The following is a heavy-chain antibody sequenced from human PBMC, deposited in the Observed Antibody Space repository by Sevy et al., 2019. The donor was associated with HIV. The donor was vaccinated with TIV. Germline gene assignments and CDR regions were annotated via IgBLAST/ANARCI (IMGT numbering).Heavy chain of an antibody. D-gene: IGHD5-18*01. V-gene: IGHV4-39*01. Sequence: SETLSLTCTVSGGSISSSSYYWGWIRQPPGKGLEWIGSIYYSGSTYYNPSLKSRVTISVDTSKNQFSLKLSSVTAADTAVYYCARVPRGYSYGFDYWGQGTLVTVSS. CDR3: ARVPRGYSYGFDY. CDR2: IYYSGST. J-gene: IGHJ4*02. CDR1: GGSISSSSYY.